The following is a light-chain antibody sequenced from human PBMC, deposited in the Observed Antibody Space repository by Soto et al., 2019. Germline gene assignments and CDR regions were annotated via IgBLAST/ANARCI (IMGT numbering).Light chain of an antibody. CDR2: GAS. V-gene: IGKV3-20*01. Sequence: EIVLTQSPGTLSLSPGERATLSCRASQSVRSSLAWYQQKPGQAPRLLISGASSRATGIPDRFSGSGSGTDFTLTISRLEPDDVAVYYCQQYDTSPPMYTFGQGTKVDIK. CDR3: QQYDTSPPMYT. CDR1: QSVRSS. J-gene: IGKJ2*01.